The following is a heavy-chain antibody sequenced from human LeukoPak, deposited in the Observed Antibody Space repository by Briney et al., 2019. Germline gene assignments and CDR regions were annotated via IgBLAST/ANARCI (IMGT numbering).Heavy chain of an antibody. CDR1: GFTFSSYG. D-gene: IGHD1-26*01. Sequence: GGSLRLSCAASGFTFSSYGMSWVRQAPGKGLEWVSAISGSGGSTYYADSVKGRFTISRDNAKNSLYLQMNSLRAEDTAVYYCARSTELLRTDAFDIWGQGTMVTVSS. V-gene: IGHV3-23*01. CDR3: ARSTELLRTDAFDI. J-gene: IGHJ3*02. CDR2: ISGSGGST.